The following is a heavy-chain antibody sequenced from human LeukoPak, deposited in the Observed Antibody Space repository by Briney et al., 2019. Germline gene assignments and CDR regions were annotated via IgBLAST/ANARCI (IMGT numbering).Heavy chain of an antibody. CDR1: CGPFSGYD. CDR2: INHGGDS. J-gene: IGHJ6*03. D-gene: IGHD6-19*01. Sequence: SETLSLTCAVSCGPFSGYDWTWIRQPPGKGLEWIGEINHGGDSNYNSSLQSRLTISVDTSRNQFFLKLRSATAADTAVYYCARSLRWLVAARYLSYMDVWGEGTSVTASS. CDR3: ARSLRWLVAARYLSYMDV. V-gene: IGHV4-34*01.